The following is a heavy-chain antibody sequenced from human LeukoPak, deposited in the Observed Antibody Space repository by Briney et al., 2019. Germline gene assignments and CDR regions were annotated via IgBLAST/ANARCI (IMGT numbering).Heavy chain of an antibody. J-gene: IGHJ5*02. Sequence: GASVKVSCKASGYTFTSYGISWMRQAPGQGLEWMGWISAYNGNTNYAQKLQGRVTMTTDTSTSTAYMELRSLRSDDTAVYYCARDLPDYDFWSGRDWFDPRGQGTLVTVSS. CDR1: GYTFTSYG. CDR3: ARDLPDYDFWSGRDWFDP. D-gene: IGHD3-3*01. CDR2: ISAYNGNT. V-gene: IGHV1-18*01.